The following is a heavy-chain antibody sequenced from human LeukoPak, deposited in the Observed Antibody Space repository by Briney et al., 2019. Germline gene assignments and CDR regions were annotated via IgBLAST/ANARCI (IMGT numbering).Heavy chain of an antibody. CDR1: GDSISTYY. Sequence: SDTLSLTCSVSGDSISTYYWTWIRQPAGKGLEWIGRIYISGTPNYNPSLRGRVTMSVDTSKKHFSLRLSSVTAADTAVYYCARDVCTGATCNSGAIFDYWGQGTLVTVSS. V-gene: IGHV4-4*07. CDR3: ARDVCTGATCNSGAIFDY. J-gene: IGHJ4*02. D-gene: IGHD2-15*01. CDR2: IYISGTP.